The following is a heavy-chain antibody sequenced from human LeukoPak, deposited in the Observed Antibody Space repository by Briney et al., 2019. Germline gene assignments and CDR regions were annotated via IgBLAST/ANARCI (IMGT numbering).Heavy chain of an antibody. V-gene: IGHV4-61*01. J-gene: IGHJ6*03. D-gene: IGHD3-3*01. CDR2: ISNSGST. Sequence: PSETLSLTCTVSGDSVSSGSHYWSWIRQPPGKGLECIGYISNSGSTNYNPSLKSRVTISVDTSKNQLSLNLNSVTAADTAVYYCARWYYDFWSGSYYYYMDVWGKGTTVTVSS. CDR1: GDSVSSGSHY. CDR3: ARWYYDFWSGSYYYYMDV.